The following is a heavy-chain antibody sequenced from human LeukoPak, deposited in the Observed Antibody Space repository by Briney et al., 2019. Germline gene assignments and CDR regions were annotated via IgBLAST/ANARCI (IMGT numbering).Heavy chain of an antibody. V-gene: IGHV3-30*04. CDR2: ISYDGSNK. CDR3: ARTSYRGVIITTIDY. J-gene: IGHJ4*02. D-gene: IGHD3-10*01. CDR1: GFTYSSYA. Sequence: GGSLRLSCAASGFTYSSYAMHWVRQAPGKGLEWVAVISYDGSNKYYADSVKGRFTISRDNSKNTLYLQMNSLRAEDTAVYYCARTSYRGVIITTIDYWGQGTLVTVSS.